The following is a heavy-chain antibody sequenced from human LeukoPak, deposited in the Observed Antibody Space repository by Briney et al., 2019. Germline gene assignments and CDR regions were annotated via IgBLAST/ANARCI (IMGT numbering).Heavy chain of an antibody. D-gene: IGHD3-9*01. J-gene: IGHJ4*02. CDR1: GGSISSYY. V-gene: IGHV4-59*01. CDR3: ARSHGYDILTGYIDFDY. Sequence: SETLSLTCTVSGGSISSYYWSWIRQPPGKGLEWIGYIYYSGSTNYNPSLKSRVTISVDTSKNQFSLKLSSVTAADTAVYYCARSHGYDILTGYIDFDYWGQGTLVTVSS. CDR2: IYYSGST.